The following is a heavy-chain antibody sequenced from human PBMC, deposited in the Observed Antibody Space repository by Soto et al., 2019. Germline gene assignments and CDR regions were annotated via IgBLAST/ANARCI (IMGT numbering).Heavy chain of an antibody. V-gene: IGHV3-30*03. D-gene: IGHD2-15*01. Sequence: QVQLVESGGGVVQPGRSLRLSCVGSGFTFSSYGIHWVRQAPGKGLEWVAVISYDGSNEYYADSVKGRFTISRDNSKNTVDLQMNSLRGEDTAVYYGARQGLPHHTWLDPWGQGTLFTVAS. CDR1: GFTFSSYG. J-gene: IGHJ5*02. CDR2: ISYDGSNE. CDR3: ARQGLPHHTWLDP.